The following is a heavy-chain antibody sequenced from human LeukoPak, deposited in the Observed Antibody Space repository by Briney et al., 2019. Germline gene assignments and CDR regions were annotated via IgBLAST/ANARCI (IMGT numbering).Heavy chain of an antibody. Sequence: GGSLRLSCAASGFTFSSYPMSWVRLAPGKGLECVSGISGSGGSTYYADSVKGRFTISRDNSKNTLYLHMNSPRAEDTAVYYCARGRVGDYWGQGALVTVSS. D-gene: IGHD1-26*01. CDR1: GFTFSSYP. CDR2: ISGSGGST. J-gene: IGHJ4*02. V-gene: IGHV3-23*01. CDR3: ARGRVGDY.